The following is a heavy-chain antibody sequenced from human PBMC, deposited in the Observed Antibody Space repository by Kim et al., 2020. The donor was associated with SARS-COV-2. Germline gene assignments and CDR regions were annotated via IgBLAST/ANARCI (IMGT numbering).Heavy chain of an antibody. Sequence: GGSLRLSCVASGFSFNNYGGAWVRQDPGKGLDCVSGIGVVGSTSHADAVKGRFSMSRDTSKTTLFLQMNSLGADDSAVYYCARYRGGSTPYDHWGRGTLVSVSS. D-gene: IGHD3-16*01. V-gene: IGHV3-23*01. J-gene: IGHJ4*02. CDR3: ARYRGGSTPYDH. CDR1: GFSFNNYG. CDR2: IGVVGST.